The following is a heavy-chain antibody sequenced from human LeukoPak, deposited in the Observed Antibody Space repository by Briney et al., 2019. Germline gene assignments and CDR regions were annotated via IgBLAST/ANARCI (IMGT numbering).Heavy chain of an antibody. CDR1: GGSISSYY. Sequence: SETLSLTCTVSGGSISSYYWSWIRQPPGKGLEWIGRIYTSGSTNYNPSLKSRVTMSVDTSKNQFSLKLSSVTAADTAVYYCARDSYYDFWSGYHNYYYYYIDVWGKGTTVTVYS. CDR3: ARDSYYDFWSGYHNYYYYYIDV. J-gene: IGHJ6*03. D-gene: IGHD3-3*01. CDR2: IYTSGST. V-gene: IGHV4-4*07.